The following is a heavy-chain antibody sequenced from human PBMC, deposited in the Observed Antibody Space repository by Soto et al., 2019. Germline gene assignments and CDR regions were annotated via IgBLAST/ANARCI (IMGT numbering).Heavy chain of an antibody. Sequence: SETLSLTCTGSGGSITYYYWNWIRQPPGKGLEWIGFIHYTGSTNYNPSLKSRVTISVDTSNNQFSRKLSSVTAADTAVYYCARQSREVDKTIMYFDSWGQGSLVTVSS. D-gene: IGHD3-10*01. CDR3: ARQSREVDKTIMYFDS. CDR2: IHYTGST. V-gene: IGHV4-59*08. CDR1: GGSITYYY. J-gene: IGHJ4*02.